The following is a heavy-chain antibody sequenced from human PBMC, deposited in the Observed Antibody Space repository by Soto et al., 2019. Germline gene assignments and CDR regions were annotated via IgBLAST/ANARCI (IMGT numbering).Heavy chain of an antibody. J-gene: IGHJ3*02. CDR3: AKDRNNNYNIGGAFDI. V-gene: IGHV3-9*01. Sequence: EVQLVESGGGLVQPGRSLRLSCAASGFTFDDYAMHWVRQAPGKGLEWVSGISWNSGSIGYADSVKGRFTISRDNAKNSLYLQMNSLRAEDTALYYCAKDRNNNYNIGGAFDIWGQGTIVSVSS. CDR2: ISWNSGSI. D-gene: IGHD1-1*01. CDR1: GFTFDDYA.